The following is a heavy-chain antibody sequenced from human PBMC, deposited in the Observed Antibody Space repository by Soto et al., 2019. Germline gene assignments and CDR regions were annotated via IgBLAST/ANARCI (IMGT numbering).Heavy chain of an antibody. Sequence: GASVKVSCKASGGTFSSYAISWVRQAPGQGLEWMGGIIPIFGTANYAQKFQGRVTITADESTSTAYMELSSLRSEDTAVYYCARDRSGTFHYYYGMDVWGQGTTVTVSS. J-gene: IGHJ6*02. D-gene: IGHD1-7*01. CDR1: GGTFSSYA. CDR3: ARDRSGTFHYYYGMDV. V-gene: IGHV1-69*13. CDR2: IIPIFGTA.